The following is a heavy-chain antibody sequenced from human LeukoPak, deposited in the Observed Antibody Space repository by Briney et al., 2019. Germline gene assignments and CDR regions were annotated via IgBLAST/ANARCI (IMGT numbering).Heavy chain of an antibody. CDR1: GFTFSSYS. D-gene: IGHD3-22*01. CDR3: ARDPNYYDSSVRSSLPSY. V-gene: IGHV3-21*01. J-gene: IGHJ4*02. Sequence: KTGGSLRLSCAASGFTFSSYSMNWVRQAPGKGLEWVSSISSSSSYIYYADSVKGRFTISRDNAKNSLYLQMNSLRAEDTAVYYCARDPNYYDSSVRSSLPSYWGQGTLVTVSS. CDR2: ISSSSSYI.